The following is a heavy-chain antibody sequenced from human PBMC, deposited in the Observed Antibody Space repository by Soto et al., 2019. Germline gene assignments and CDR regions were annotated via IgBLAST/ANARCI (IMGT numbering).Heavy chain of an antibody. V-gene: IGHV4-39*01. D-gene: IGHD4-17*01. Sequence: QLQLQESGPGLVKPSETLSLTCTVSGGSISSSSYYWGWIRQPPGKGLEWIGSIYYSGSTYYNPSLRSRVTTSVDTSKNQCSLKLSSVTAAHTAVYYCARRPDYGDYIDYWGQGTLVTVSS. CDR3: ARRPDYGDYIDY. CDR2: IYYSGST. CDR1: GGSISSSSYY. J-gene: IGHJ4*02.